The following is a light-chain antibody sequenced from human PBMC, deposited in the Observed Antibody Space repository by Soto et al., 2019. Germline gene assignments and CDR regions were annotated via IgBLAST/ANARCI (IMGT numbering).Light chain of an antibody. CDR3: CSYAGRSEV. J-gene: IGLJ1*01. Sequence: QSALTQPASVSGSPGQSITISCTGTSSDVGSYNLVSWYQQHPGKAPKVMIYEVSKRPSGVSNRFSGSKSGNTASLTVAGLEAEDEADTYCCSYAGRSEVFGTRTKLTVL. CDR2: EVS. V-gene: IGLV2-23*02. CDR1: SSDVGSYNL.